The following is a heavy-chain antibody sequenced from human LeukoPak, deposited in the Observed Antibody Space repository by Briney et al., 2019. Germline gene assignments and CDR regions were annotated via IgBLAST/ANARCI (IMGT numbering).Heavy chain of an antibody. CDR2: IWYDGSIK. CDR3: ARAVGPFDI. CDR1: GFTFSTYG. J-gene: IGHJ3*02. D-gene: IGHD3-16*01. Sequence: QRGGSLRLSCAASGFTFSTYGMHWVRQAPGKGLEWVAVIWYDGSIKYYADSVKGRFTISRDNSKNTLYLQMNSLRAEDTAVYYCARAVGPFDIWGQGTIVIVSS. V-gene: IGHV3-33*01.